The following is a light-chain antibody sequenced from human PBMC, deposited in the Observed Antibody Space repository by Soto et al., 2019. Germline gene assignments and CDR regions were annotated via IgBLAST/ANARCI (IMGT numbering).Light chain of an antibody. V-gene: IGKV1-17*01. Sequence: QMTQSPSSLSASVGDIVTITCRASQGIRKDLAWYQQKPVKAPQRLIYTASFLQTEVSSRFSGSGSGTEFTLSISRLQPEDFATYFCLQHNHFPWRFGQGTKV. CDR3: LQHNHFPWR. J-gene: IGKJ1*01. CDR2: TAS. CDR1: QGIRKD.